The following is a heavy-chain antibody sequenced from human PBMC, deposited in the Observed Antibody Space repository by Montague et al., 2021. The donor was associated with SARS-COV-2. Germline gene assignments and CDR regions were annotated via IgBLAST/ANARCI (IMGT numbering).Heavy chain of an antibody. D-gene: IGHD3-10*01. CDR1: GGSISNYY. J-gene: IGHJ4*02. V-gene: IGHV4-4*07. CDR3: ARVQRGYYYGLGVSAHFDY. CDR2: IYASGNT. Sequence: SETLSLTCTVSGGSISNYYWSWIRQPAGKGLEWIGRIYASGNTNYNPSLKSRVTMSVDTSKNQFSLKPSSVTAADTAVYYCARVQRGYYYGLGVSAHFDYWAQGTLVTVSS.